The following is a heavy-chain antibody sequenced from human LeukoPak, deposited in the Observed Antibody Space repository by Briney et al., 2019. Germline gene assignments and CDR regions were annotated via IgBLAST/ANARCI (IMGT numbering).Heavy chain of an antibody. Sequence: GGSLRLSCTASGFTFGDHAMSWVRQAPGKGLEWVGFIRSKTYGGTTEYAASVRGRFTISRDDSKSIAYLQMNSLKTEDTAVYYCTRGPTQQWLYYGMDVWGQGTTVTVSS. V-gene: IGHV3-49*04. CDR2: IRSKTYGGTT. CDR1: GFTFGDHA. J-gene: IGHJ6*02. CDR3: TRGPTQQWLYYGMDV. D-gene: IGHD5-18*01.